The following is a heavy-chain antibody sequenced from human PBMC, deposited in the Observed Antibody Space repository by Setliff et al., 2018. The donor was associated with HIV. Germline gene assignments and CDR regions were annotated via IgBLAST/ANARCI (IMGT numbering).Heavy chain of an antibody. Sequence: SETLSLTCAVSGGSFNDYYWTWIRQPPGKGLEWLGEIDHSGSNKYHASLTIRVTISIDTSKNQISLKLSSVTAADTAVYYCARGLNYYGSGSYLPLGYWGQGTLVTVSS. CDR2: IDHSGSN. CDR1: GGSFNDYY. J-gene: IGHJ4*02. D-gene: IGHD3-10*01. V-gene: IGHV4-34*01. CDR3: ARGLNYYGSGSYLPLGY.